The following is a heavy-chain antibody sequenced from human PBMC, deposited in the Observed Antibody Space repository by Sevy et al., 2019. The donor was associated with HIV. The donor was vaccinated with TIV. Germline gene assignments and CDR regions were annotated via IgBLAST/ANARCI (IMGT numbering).Heavy chain of an antibody. Sequence: GGSLRLSCAASGFTFSSYAMSWIRQAPGKGLEWVSAISGSGGSTYYADSVKGRFTISRDNSKNTLYLQMNSLRAEDTAVYYCATNGYCSSTSCAPYYYGMDVWGQWTTVTVSS. D-gene: IGHD2-2*03. CDR1: GFTFSSYA. J-gene: IGHJ6*02. CDR2: ISGSGGST. V-gene: IGHV3-23*01. CDR3: ATNGYCSSTSCAPYYYGMDV.